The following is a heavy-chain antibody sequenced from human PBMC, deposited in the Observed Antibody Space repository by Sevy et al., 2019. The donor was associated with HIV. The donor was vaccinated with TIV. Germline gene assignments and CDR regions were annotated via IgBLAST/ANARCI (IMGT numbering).Heavy chain of an antibody. Sequence: GGSLRLSCSASGFTFSSYSMHWVRQAPGKGLEYVSAISYDESTFYADSVKGRCTISRDNSKDTLYLQMNSLKTEDTAVYYCVRNGRHLYDYWDQGALVTVSS. CDR2: ISYDEST. V-gene: IGHV3-64D*06. J-gene: IGHJ4*02. CDR3: VRNGRHLYDY. D-gene: IGHD2-15*01. CDR1: GFTFSSYS.